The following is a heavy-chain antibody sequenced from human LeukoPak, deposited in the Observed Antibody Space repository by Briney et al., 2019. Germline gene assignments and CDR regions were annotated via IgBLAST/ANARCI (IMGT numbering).Heavy chain of an antibody. D-gene: IGHD6-6*01. V-gene: IGHV4-39*01. Sequence: SETLSLTCTVSGGSISSSSYYWGWIRQPPGKGLEWIGSIYYSGSTYYHPSLKSRVTISVDTSKNQFSLKLSSVTAADTAVYYCARQPEYPNYFYYWGQGTLVTVSS. CDR2: IYYSGST. CDR3: ARQPEYPNYFYY. CDR1: GGSISSSSYY. J-gene: IGHJ4*02.